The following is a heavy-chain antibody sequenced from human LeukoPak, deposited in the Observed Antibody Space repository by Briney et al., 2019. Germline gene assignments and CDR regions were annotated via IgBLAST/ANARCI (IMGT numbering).Heavy chain of an antibody. CDR2: ISDTGATK. CDR1: GFSFSTYS. D-gene: IGHD3-10*02. Sequence: GGSLRLSCAASGFSFSTYSMSWVRQAPGNGREWVSVISDTGATKFYADSVKGRFTISRDNAKNSLYLQMNSLGAEDTAVYYWGREFLFEPLEEYWYFDLWGRGTLVTVSS. V-gene: IGHV3-48*04. J-gene: IGHJ2*01. CDR3: GREFLFEPLEEYWYFDL.